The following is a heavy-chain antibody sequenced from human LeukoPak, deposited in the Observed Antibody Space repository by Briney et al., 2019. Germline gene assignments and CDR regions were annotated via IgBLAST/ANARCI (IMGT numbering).Heavy chain of an antibody. CDR1: GYTFTSYG. J-gene: IGHJ4*02. CDR3: AREAGSSGGDY. D-gene: IGHD6-6*01. Sequence: ASVKVSCKASGYTFTSYGISWVRQAPGQGLEWMGWINPNSGGTNYAQKFQGRVTMTRDTSISTAYMELSRLRSDDTAVYYCAREAGSSGGDYWGQGTLVTVSS. CDR2: INPNSGGT. V-gene: IGHV1-2*02.